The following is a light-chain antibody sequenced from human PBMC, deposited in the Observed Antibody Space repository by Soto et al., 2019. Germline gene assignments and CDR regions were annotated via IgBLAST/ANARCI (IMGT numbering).Light chain of an antibody. CDR1: SSDVGDYNS. CDR2: DVS. V-gene: IGLV2-11*01. CDR3: CSYVGGYSYV. J-gene: IGLJ1*01. Sequence: QSALTQPRSVSGSPGQSVTVSCIETSSDVGDYNSVSWYQQHPGKAPKLMIYDVSKRPSGVPDRFSGSKSGNTASLTISGLQAEDEADYYCCSYVGGYSYVFGIGTRSPS.